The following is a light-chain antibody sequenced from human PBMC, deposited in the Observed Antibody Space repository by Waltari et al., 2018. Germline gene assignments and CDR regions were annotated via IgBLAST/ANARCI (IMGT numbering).Light chain of an antibody. V-gene: IGLV3-21*04. CDR3: QVWDSSSDPVI. CDR1: NIGTKS. Sequence: SYVLTQTPSVSVAPRKTARITCGGDNIGTKSVHWYQQKPGQAPVLVIYDDRDRASGIPGRISGSNSGNTATLTISRVEAGDEADDYCQVWDSSSDPVIFGGGTKLTVL. CDR2: DDR. J-gene: IGLJ2*01.